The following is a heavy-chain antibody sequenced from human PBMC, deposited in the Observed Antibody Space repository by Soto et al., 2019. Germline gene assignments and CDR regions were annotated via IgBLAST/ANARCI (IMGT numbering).Heavy chain of an antibody. CDR3: ASLIYDSSNFYDNDY. CDR1: GFTFSGSS. CDR2: SRSKANNYAT. J-gene: IGHJ4*02. Sequence: EVQLVESGGGLVQPGGSLRLSCAASGFTFSGSSMHWVRQASGKGLEWVARSRSKANNYATTYAASVKGRFTISRDESKNTTYMQMNSLKTVDTVIYYSASLIYDSSNFYDNDYWGQGTLVTVSS. D-gene: IGHD3-22*01. V-gene: IGHV3-73*02.